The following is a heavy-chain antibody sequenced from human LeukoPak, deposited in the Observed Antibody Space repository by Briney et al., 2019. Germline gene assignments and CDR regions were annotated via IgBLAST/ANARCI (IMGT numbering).Heavy chain of an antibody. Sequence: GGSLRLSCAASGFTFSGHWMSWVRQAPGKGLEWVANINQGGSDKYYVDSLKDRFTISRDNANNLLYLQMNSLRGEDTAVYYCTRDRSRAEDDWGQGTLVTVSS. CDR2: INQGGSDK. D-gene: IGHD1-14*01. CDR3: TRDRSRAEDD. CDR1: GFTFSGHW. J-gene: IGHJ4*02. V-gene: IGHV3-7*01.